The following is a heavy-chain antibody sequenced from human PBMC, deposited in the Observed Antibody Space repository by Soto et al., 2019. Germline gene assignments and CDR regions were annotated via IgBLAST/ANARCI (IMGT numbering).Heavy chain of an antibody. J-gene: IGHJ4*01. D-gene: IGHD3-22*01. CDR1: DSPISSYY. CDR3: ARLGGYYQAFDY. Sequence: PSETLSLTRTVSDSPISSYYWGWFRQPPGLGLEWVGYIYYTGTTTYNPSLRSRVAISLDASKSQFSLNLTSVTAADTAVYFCARLGGYYQAFDYWGPGALVTVSS. V-gene: IGHV4-59*08. CDR2: IYYTGTT.